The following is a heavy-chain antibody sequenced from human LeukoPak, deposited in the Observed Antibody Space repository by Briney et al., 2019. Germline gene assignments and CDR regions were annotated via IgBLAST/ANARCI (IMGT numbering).Heavy chain of an antibody. Sequence: GGSLRLSCAASGFTFNSYAMSWVRQAPGKGLEWVSAISGSGGSTYYADSVKGRFTISRDNSKNTLYLQMNSLRAEDTAVYYCAKTLGYCSGGSCYSGVIDYWGQGTLVTVSS. CDR2: ISGSGGST. D-gene: IGHD2-15*01. CDR3: AKTLGYCSGGSCYSGVIDY. J-gene: IGHJ4*02. V-gene: IGHV3-23*01. CDR1: GFTFNSYA.